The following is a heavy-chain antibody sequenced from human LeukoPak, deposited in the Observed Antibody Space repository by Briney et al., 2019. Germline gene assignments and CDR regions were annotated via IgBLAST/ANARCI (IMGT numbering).Heavy chain of an antibody. V-gene: IGHV4-61*02. CDR3: ARGLWFGDENPPYFDY. D-gene: IGHD3-10*01. CDR2: IYTSGST. CDR1: GGFISSGSYY. J-gene: IGHJ4*02. Sequence: PSETLSLTCTVSGGFISSGSYYWSWIRQPAGKGLEWIGRIYTSGSTNYNPSLKSRVTISVDTSKNQFSLKLSSVTAADTAVYYCARGLWFGDENPPYFDYWGQGTLVTVSS.